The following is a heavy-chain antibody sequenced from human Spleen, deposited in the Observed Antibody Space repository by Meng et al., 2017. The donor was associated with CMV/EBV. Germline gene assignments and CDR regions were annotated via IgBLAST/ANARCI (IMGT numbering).Heavy chain of an antibody. Sequence: VSDGSISSGGYYWSSIRQHPEKGLEWIGYIYYRGNTYYNPSLKSRVTISLDTSKNQFSLNLSSVTAADTAIYYCARDVAVTAYFDSWGQGTLVTVSS. CDR1: DGSISSGGYY. V-gene: IGHV4-31*02. J-gene: IGHJ4*02. D-gene: IGHD6-19*01. CDR3: ARDVAVTAYFDS. CDR2: IYYRGNT.